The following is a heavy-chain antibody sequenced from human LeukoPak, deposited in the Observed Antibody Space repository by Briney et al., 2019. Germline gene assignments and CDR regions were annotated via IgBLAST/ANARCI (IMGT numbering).Heavy chain of an antibody. Sequence: SETLSLTCTVSDDSITTYYWNWIRQPPGKGLEWIGWIFHSGITNYNPSFKSRVTISLDASRNQFSLKLSSVTAADTGVCFCASLSGGVGARRLDYWGQGALVTVSS. V-gene: IGHV4-59*08. CDR2: IFHSGIT. CDR1: DDSITTYY. D-gene: IGHD1-26*01. J-gene: IGHJ4*02. CDR3: ASLSGGVGARRLDY.